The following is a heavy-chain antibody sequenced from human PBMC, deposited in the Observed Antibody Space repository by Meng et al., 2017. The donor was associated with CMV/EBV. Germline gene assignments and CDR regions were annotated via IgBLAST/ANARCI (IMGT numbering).Heavy chain of an antibody. CDR1: GFTFSSYA. D-gene: IGHD5-24*01. CDR2: LRGSGGST. CDR3: AKVLAGDGTLDY. V-gene: IGHV3-23*01. J-gene: IGHJ4*02. Sequence: EVHLSESGGGLVQLGTSLRLSCSGSGFTFSSYAMSWVRQAPGKGLEWVSALRGSGGSTYYADSVKGRFTSSRDNSKNTLYLQMNSLRAEETAVYYCAKVLAGDGTLDYWGQGTLVTVSS.